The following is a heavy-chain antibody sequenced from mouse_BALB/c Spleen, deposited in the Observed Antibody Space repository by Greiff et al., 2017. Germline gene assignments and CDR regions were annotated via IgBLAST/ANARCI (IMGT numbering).Heavy chain of an antibody. V-gene: IGHV5-6-4*01. D-gene: IGHD2-4*01. Sequence: EVQVVESGGGLVKPGGSLKLSCAASGFTFSSYTMSWVRQTPEKRLEWVATISSGGSYTYYPDSVKGRFTISRDNAKNTLYLQMSSLKSEDTAMYYCTRVMITTGPFAYWGQGTLVTVSA. J-gene: IGHJ3*01. CDR3: TRVMITTGPFAY. CDR2: ISSGGSYT. CDR1: GFTFSSYT.